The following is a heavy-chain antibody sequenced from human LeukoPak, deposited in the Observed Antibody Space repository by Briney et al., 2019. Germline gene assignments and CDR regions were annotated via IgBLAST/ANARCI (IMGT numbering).Heavy chain of an antibody. Sequence: PSETLSLICTVSGGSISSYYWSWIRQPPGKGLEWIGYIYYSGSTNYNRSLKSRVTISVDTSKNQFSLKLSSVTAADTAVYYCARLGPEVYGGNRVFDYWGQGTLVTVSS. V-gene: IGHV4-59*08. J-gene: IGHJ4*02. CDR2: IYYSGST. CDR1: GGSISSYY. CDR3: ARLGPEVYGGNRVFDY. D-gene: IGHD4-23*01.